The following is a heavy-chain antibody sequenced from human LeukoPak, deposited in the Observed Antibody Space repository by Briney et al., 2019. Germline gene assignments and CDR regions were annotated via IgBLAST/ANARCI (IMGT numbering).Heavy chain of an antibody. D-gene: IGHD3-9*01. CDR2: IRYDGSNK. J-gene: IGHJ3*02. CDR3: AKDHYDILTGYPDAFDI. CDR1: GFTFSSYG. Sequence: PGGSLRLSCEVSGFTFSSYGMHWVRQAPGKGLEWVAFIRYDGSNKYYSDSVKGRFTISRDNSKNTLYLQMNSLRAEDTAVYYCAKDHYDILTGYPDAFDIWGQGTMVTVSS. V-gene: IGHV3-30*02.